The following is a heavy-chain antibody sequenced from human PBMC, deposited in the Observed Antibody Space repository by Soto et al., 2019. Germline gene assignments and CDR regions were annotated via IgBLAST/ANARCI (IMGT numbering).Heavy chain of an antibody. CDR1: GFSLSTSRVG. D-gene: IGHD3-3*01. J-gene: IGHJ4*02. CDR2: IYWDDDK. V-gene: IGHV2-5*02. CDR3: AHSFIRNYGFWSGYYTYFDY. Sequence: ASGAALGNHAQTLTLACTFCGFSLSTSRVGVGWIRQPPGKALEWLALIYWDDDKRYSPSLKSRLTITKDTSKNQVVLTMTNMDPVDTATYYCAHSFIRNYGFWSGYYTYFDYWGQGTQVTVSS.